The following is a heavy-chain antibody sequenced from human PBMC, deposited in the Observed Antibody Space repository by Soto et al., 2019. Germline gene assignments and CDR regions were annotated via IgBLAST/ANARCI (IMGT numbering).Heavy chain of an antibody. CDR3: ARQVSRSTIFGVVTDYYYGMDV. CDR1: GGSISSSSYY. J-gene: IGHJ6*02. D-gene: IGHD3-3*01. CDR2: IYYSGST. V-gene: IGHV4-39*01. Sequence: PSETLSLTCTVSGGSISSSSYYWGWIRQPPGKGLEWIGSIYYSGSTYYNPSLKSRVTISVDTSKNQFSLKLSSVTAADTAVYYCARQVSRSTIFGVVTDYYYGMDVWGQGTRVTFSS.